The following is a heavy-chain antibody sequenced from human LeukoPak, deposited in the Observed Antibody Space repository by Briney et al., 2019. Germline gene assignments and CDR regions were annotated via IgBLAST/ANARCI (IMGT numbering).Heavy chain of an antibody. D-gene: IGHD2-2*03. V-gene: IGHV3-7*01. J-gene: IGHJ4*02. CDR1: GFTFSNYW. Sequence: GGSLRLSCATSGFTFSNYWVTWLRQAPGKGLEWVANIKQDGSEMHYADAVMGRFTISRDNAKASLLLQMNSLGAEDTAVYYCARDDRYGYYDYWGQGTLVTVSS. CDR3: ARDDRYGYYDY. CDR2: IKQDGSEM.